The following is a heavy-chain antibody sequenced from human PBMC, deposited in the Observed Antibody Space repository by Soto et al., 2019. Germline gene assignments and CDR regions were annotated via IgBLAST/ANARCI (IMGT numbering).Heavy chain of an antibody. Sequence: GGSLRLSCAASGSIISRYYMSWVRQVPEKGLEWVSIIYSTGPTFYSDSVRGRFTISRDNSENTLYLQMNSLRVDDTAVYYCARAFGGSYDYWGQGTLVTAPQ. D-gene: IGHD3-10*01. V-gene: IGHV3-53*01. CDR3: ARAFGGSYDY. CDR2: IYSTGPT. CDR1: GSIISRYY. J-gene: IGHJ4*02.